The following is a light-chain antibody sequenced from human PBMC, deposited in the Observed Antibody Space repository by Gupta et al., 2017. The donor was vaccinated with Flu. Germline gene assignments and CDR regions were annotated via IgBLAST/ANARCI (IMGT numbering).Light chain of an antibody. V-gene: IGKV1-27*01. CDR3: QKYNSAPPGLT. J-gene: IGKJ4*01. CDR2: DAS. Sequence: DIQMTQSPSSLSASVGDRVTITCRASQDISNSLAWYQQKPGKVPNLLIYDASTLQSGVPSLFSGSASGTDFTLTISSLQPEDVATYYCQKYNSAPPGLTVGGGTKVEIK. CDR1: QDISNS.